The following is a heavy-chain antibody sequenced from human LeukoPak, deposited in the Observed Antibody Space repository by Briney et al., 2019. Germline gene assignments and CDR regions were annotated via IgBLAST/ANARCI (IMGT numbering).Heavy chain of an antibody. D-gene: IGHD3-9*01. J-gene: IGHJ3*02. Sequence: PSETLSLTCTVSGGSISSSSYYWGWIRQPPGKGLEWIGNIYYIGTTYYNPSLKSRVTISLDTSKSQFSLKLSSVTAADTAVYYCARADYDILTGNPWAFDIWGQGTMVTVSS. CDR3: ARADYDILTGNPWAFDI. CDR2: IYYIGTT. CDR1: GGSISSSSYY. V-gene: IGHV4-39*07.